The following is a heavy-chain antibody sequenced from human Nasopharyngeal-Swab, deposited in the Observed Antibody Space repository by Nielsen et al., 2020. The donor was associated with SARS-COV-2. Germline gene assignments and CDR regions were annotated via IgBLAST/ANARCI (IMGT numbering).Heavy chain of an antibody. J-gene: IGHJ4*02. D-gene: IGHD5-12*01. CDR2: INHSGST. Sequence: SETLSLTFAVYGKSFSGYYWSWIRQPPGKGLEWIGEINHSGSTNYNPSLKSRVTISVDTSKNQFSLTMSSVAAADTAVYSCASYGGYEVFDYWGPGTVVTVSS. CDR3: ASYGGYEVFDY. V-gene: IGHV4-34*01. CDR1: GKSFSGYY.